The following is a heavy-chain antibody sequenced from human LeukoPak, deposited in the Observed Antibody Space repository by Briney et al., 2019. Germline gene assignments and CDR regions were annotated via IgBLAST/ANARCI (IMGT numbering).Heavy chain of an antibody. Sequence: ASVKVSCKAPGYTFTGYHMHWVRQAPGQGLEWMGWINPNSGGTNYAQKFQGRVTMTRDTSISTAYMELSRLRSDDTAVYYCAVSTMWELLRLDYWGQGTLVTVSS. CDR1: GYTFTGYH. CDR2: INPNSGGT. CDR3: AVSTMWELLRLDY. J-gene: IGHJ4*02. V-gene: IGHV1-2*02. D-gene: IGHD1-26*01.